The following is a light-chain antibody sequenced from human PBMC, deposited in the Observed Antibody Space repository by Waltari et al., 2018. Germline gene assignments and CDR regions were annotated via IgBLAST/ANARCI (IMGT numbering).Light chain of an antibody. CDR2: RNT. CDR3: AVWDDSLNGRV. J-gene: IGLJ3*02. CDR1: VPNIGRNH. Sequence: QSVVTQAPSASGTPGQTVTISCSGGVPNIGRNHVYWYQHFPGTAPKPLIYRNTHRPSGVPDRFSGSNSGTSASLAISGLRSEDEADYYCAVWDDSLNGRVFGGGTKLTVL. V-gene: IGLV1-47*01.